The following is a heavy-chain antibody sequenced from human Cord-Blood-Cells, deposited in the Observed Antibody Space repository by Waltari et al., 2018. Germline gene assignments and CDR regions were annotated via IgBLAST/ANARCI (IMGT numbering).Heavy chain of an antibody. CDR1: GGSFSGYY. Sequence: QVQLQQWGAGLLKPSETLSLTCAVYGGSFSGYYWSWIRQPPGKGLEWIGEINHSRSTNYNPSLKSRVTIAVDTSKNQFSLKLSSVTAADTAVYYCARAWTVVTAFDIWGQGTMVTVSS. CDR2: INHSRST. D-gene: IGHD2-15*01. CDR3: ARAWTVVTAFDI. V-gene: IGHV4-34*01. J-gene: IGHJ3*02.